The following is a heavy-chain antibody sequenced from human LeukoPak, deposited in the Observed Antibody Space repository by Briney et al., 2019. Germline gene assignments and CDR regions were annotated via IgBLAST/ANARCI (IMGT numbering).Heavy chain of an antibody. J-gene: IGHJ4*02. CDR1: GYTFTGYY. CDR3: ASEPYYYDSSGYYNDY. D-gene: IGHD3-22*01. Sequence: ASVKVSCKASGYTFTGYYMHWVRQPPGQGLEGMGWINPNSGGTNYAQKFQGRVTMTRDTSISTAYMELSRLRSDDTAVYYCASEPYYYDSSGYYNDYWGQGTLVTVSS. CDR2: INPNSGGT. V-gene: IGHV1-2*02.